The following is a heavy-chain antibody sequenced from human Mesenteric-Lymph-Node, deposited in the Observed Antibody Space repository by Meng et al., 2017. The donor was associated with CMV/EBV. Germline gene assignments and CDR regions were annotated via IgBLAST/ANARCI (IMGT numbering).Heavy chain of an antibody. CDR1: GYTFTSYD. Sequence: SGYTFTSYDINWVRQATGQGLEWMGWMNPNSGNTGYAQKFQGRVTMTRNTSISTAYMELSSLRSEDTAVYYCARSPSYGDYMVFDPWGQGTLVTVSS. CDR2: MNPNSGNT. V-gene: IGHV1-8*01. J-gene: IGHJ5*02. D-gene: IGHD4-17*01. CDR3: ARSPSYGDYMVFDP.